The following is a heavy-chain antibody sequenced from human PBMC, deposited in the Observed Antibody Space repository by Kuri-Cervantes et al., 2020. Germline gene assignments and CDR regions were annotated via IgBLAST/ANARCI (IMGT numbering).Heavy chain of an antibody. D-gene: IGHD3-3*01. J-gene: IGHJ3*02. V-gene: IGHV3-30-3*01. Sequence: GESLKISCAASGFTFSTYAMHWVRQAPGKGLEGVAFISHDGINKNYADSVKGRFTISRDNSKNTLFLQMNSLRAEDTAVYYCARYGSGDFDIWGQGTMVTVSS. CDR2: ISHDGINK. CDR1: GFTFSTYA. CDR3: ARYGSGDFDI.